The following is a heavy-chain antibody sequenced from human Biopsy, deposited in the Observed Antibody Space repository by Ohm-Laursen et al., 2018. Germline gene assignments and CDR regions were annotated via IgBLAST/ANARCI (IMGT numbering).Heavy chain of an antibody. CDR3: ARESALKWYQSLSYFNGMDV. CDR2: VTTTSSYI. Sequence: SLGLSCAASGFDFSDYSMSWVRQAPGKGLEWVSSVTTTSSYIYYADSVKGRFTISRDNAKNSLYLQMNSLRAEDTAVYYCARESALKWYQSLSYFNGMDVWGQGTTVIVSS. CDR1: GFDFSDYS. V-gene: IGHV3-21*01. D-gene: IGHD2-2*01. J-gene: IGHJ6*02.